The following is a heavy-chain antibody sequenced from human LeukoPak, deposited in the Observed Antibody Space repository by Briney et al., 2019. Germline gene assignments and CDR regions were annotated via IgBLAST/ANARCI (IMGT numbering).Heavy chain of an antibody. V-gene: IGHV3-48*03. D-gene: IGHD2-15*01. CDR3: AREGGDV. J-gene: IGHJ6*02. Sequence: GGSLRLSCAASGFVFSSYEMNWVRQPPGKGLEWVSYISDSGSSSIYYADSVTGRFTISRDNTKNSLYLQMNSLRVEDTAVYYCAREGGDVWGQGTTVTVSS. CDR1: GFVFSSYE. CDR2: ISDSGSSSI.